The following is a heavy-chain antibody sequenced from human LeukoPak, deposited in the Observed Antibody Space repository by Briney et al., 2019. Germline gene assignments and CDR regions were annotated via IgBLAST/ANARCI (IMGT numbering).Heavy chain of an antibody. V-gene: IGHV4-34*01. CDR1: GGSFSGYY. J-gene: IGHJ4*02. Sequence: SETKSLTCAVYGGSFSGYYWSWIRQPPGKGLEWIGEINHSGSTNYNPSLKSRVTISVDTSKNQFSLKLSSVTAADTAVYYCAGPYYYDSSGYSHWGQGTLVTVSS. D-gene: IGHD3-22*01. CDR3: AGPYYYDSSGYSH. CDR2: INHSGST.